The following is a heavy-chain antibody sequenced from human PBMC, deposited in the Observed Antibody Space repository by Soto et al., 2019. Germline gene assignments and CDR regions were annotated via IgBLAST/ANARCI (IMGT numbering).Heavy chain of an antibody. J-gene: IGHJ6*02. D-gene: IGHD3-10*01. CDR3: AKVFVYYGSGSYYIYYYGMDV. CDR1: GFTFSSYA. Sequence: GGSLRLSCAASGFTFSSYAMSWVRQAPGKGLEWVSAVSGSGGSTYYADSVKGRFTISRDNSKNTLYLQMNSLRAEDTAVYYCAKVFVYYGSGSYYIYYYGMDVWGQGTTVTVSS. CDR2: VSGSGGST. V-gene: IGHV3-23*01.